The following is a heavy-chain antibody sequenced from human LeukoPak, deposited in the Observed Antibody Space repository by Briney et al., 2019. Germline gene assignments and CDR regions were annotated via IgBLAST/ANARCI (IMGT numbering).Heavy chain of an antibody. CDR1: GFTSSSYS. CDR2: ISSSSSYI. Sequence: GGSLRLSCAASGFTSSSYSMNWVRQAPGEGLEWVSSISSSSSYIYYADSVKGRFTISRDNAKNSLYLKMNSLRAEDTAVYYCARGGWSSPFDYWGQGTLVAVSS. CDR3: ARGGWSSPFDY. J-gene: IGHJ4*02. V-gene: IGHV3-21*01. D-gene: IGHD2-15*01.